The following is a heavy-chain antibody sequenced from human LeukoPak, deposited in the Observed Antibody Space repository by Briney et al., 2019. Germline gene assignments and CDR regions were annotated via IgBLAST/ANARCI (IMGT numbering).Heavy chain of an antibody. D-gene: IGHD2-2*02. CDR2: INPCGGST. CDR3: AREGLGYCSSTSCYTHPDWFDP. V-gene: IGHV1-46*01. J-gene: IGHJ5*02. CDR1: GYTFTSYY. Sequence: ASVKVSCKASGYTFTSYYMHWVRQAPGQGLEWMGIINPCGGSTSYAQKFQGRVTMTRDMSTSTVYMELSSLRSEDTAVYYCAREGLGYCSSTSCYTHPDWFDPWGQGTLVTVSS.